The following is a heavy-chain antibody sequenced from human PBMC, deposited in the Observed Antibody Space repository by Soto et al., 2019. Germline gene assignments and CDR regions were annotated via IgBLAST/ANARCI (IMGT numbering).Heavy chain of an antibody. J-gene: IGHJ6*02. CDR1: GFTFSSYA. Sequence: EVQLLESGGGLVQPGGSLRLSCAASGFTFSSYAMSWVRQAPGKGLEWVSAISGSGGSTYYADSVKGRVTISRDNSKNTLYLQMNSLRAEDTAVYYCAKSFGGYRYVRYYGMDVWGQGTTVTVSS. V-gene: IGHV3-23*01. D-gene: IGHD5-18*01. CDR2: ISGSGGST. CDR3: AKSFGGYRYVRYYGMDV.